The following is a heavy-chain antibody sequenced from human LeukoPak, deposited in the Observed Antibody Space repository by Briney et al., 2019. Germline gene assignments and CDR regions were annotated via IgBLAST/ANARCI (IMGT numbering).Heavy chain of an antibody. CDR3: AREASSDYYYYYGMDV. CDR1: GFTFSSYA. D-gene: IGHD6-19*01. V-gene: IGHV3-23*01. CDR2: ISGSGGST. J-gene: IGHJ6*02. Sequence: HPGGSLRLSCAASGFTFSSYAMSWVRQAPGKGLEWVSAISGSGGSTYYADSVKGRFTISRDNSKNTLYLQMNSLRAEDTAVYYCAREASSDYYYYYGMDVWGQGTTVTVSS.